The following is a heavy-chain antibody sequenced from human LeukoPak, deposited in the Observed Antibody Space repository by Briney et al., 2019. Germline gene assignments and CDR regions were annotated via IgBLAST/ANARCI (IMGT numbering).Heavy chain of an antibody. CDR1: GGSISSGDSY. Sequence: PSETLSLTCTVSGGSISSGDSYWSWIRQPPGKGLEWIGYIYYSGSTYYNPSLKSRVTISVDTSKNQLSLKLSSVTAADTAVYYCARGTYYDSSGNFDYWGQGTLVTVSS. D-gene: IGHD3-22*01. CDR3: ARGTYYDSSGNFDY. CDR2: IYYSGST. V-gene: IGHV4-30-4*01. J-gene: IGHJ4*02.